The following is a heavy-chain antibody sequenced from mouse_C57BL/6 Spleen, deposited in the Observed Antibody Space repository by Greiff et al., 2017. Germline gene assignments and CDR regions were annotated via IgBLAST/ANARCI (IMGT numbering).Heavy chain of an antibody. D-gene: IGHD1-1*01. CDR2: IYPGSGST. CDR3: ARNYGSPWFAY. J-gene: IGHJ3*01. V-gene: IGHV1-55*01. Sequence: KQRPGQGLEWIGDIYPGSGSTNYNEKFKSKATLTVDTSSSTAYMQLSSLTSEDSAVYYCARNYGSPWFAYWGQGTLVTVSA.